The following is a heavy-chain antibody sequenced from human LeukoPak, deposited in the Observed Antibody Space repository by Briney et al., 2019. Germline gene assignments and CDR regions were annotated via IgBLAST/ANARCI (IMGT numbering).Heavy chain of an antibody. Sequence: GGSLRLSCAASGFTLSSYWMSWVRQAPGKGLEWVANIHQDGNEKYYVDSVKGRFTISRDNAKNSLYLQMNSLRAEDTAMYYCARGRYSSGWCVEYWGQGTLVTVSS. CDR3: ARGRYSSGWCVEY. J-gene: IGHJ4*02. CDR2: IHQDGNEK. CDR1: GFTLSSYW. D-gene: IGHD6-19*01. V-gene: IGHV3-7*01.